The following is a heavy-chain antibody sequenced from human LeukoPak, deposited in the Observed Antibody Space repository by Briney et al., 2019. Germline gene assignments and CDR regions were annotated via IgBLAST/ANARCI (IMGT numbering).Heavy chain of an antibody. V-gene: IGHV1-2*06. CDR2: INPNSGGT. CDR3: ARGDNWNYLPQHAADY. CDR1: GYTFTGYY. D-gene: IGHD1-7*01. Sequence: ASVKVSCKASGYTFTGYYMHWVRQAPGQGLEWMGRINPNSGGTNYAQKFQGRVTMTRDTSISTAYMELSRLRSDDTAVYYCARGDNWNYLPQHAADYWGQGTLVTVSS. J-gene: IGHJ4*02.